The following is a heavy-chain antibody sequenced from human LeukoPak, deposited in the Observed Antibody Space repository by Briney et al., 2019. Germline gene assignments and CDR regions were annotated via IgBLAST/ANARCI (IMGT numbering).Heavy chain of an antibody. V-gene: IGHV4-31*03. CDR1: GGSISSGGYY. CDR2: IYYSGST. Sequence: SETLSLTCTVSGGSISSGGYYWSWIRQHPGKGLEWIGYIYYSGSTYYNPSLKSRVTISVDTSKNQFSLKLSSVTAADTAVYYCAREGYDSSFAHWGQGTLVTVSS. J-gene: IGHJ5*02. CDR3: AREGYDSSFAH. D-gene: IGHD3-22*01.